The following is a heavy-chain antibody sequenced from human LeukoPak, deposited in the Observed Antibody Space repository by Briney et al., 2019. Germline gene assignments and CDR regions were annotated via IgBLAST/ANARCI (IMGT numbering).Heavy chain of an antibody. Sequence: PSETLSLTCTVSGVSISSSSYSWGWIRQPPGKGLEWIGSIYYSGSTYYNPSLKSRVTISVDTSKNQFSLKLSSVTAADTAVYYCARRGYYYGSGSPLFDPWGQGTLVTVSS. V-gene: IGHV4-39*01. J-gene: IGHJ5*02. D-gene: IGHD3-10*01. CDR1: GVSISSSSYS. CDR2: IYYSGST. CDR3: ARRGYYYGSGSPLFDP.